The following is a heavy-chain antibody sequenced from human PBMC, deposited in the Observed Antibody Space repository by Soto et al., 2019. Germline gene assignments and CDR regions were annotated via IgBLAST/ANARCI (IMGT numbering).Heavy chain of an antibody. D-gene: IGHD6-13*01. J-gene: IGHJ1*01. V-gene: IGHV3-23*01. CDR3: AKDRSSSWYSASEYFQH. CDR1: GFTFSSYA. CDR2: ISGSGGTT. Sequence: GGSLRLSCAASGFTFSSYAMSWVRQAPGKGLEWVSAISGSGGTTYYADSVKGRFTISKDNSKNTLYLQRNSLRAEDTAVYYCAKDRSSSWYSASEYFQHWGQGTLVTVSS.